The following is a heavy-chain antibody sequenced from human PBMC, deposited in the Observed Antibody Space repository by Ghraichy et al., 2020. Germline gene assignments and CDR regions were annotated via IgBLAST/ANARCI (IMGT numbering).Heavy chain of an antibody. CDR2: ISAYNGNT. V-gene: IGHV1-18*01. Sequence: ASVKVSCKASGYTFTSYGISWVRQAPGQGLEWMGWISAYNGNTNYAQKLQGRVTMTTDTSTSTAYMELRSLRSDDTAVYYCAGDPISYYYGSGSYPDYWGQGTLVTVSS. CDR1: GYTFTSYG. CDR3: AGDPISYYYGSGSYPDY. J-gene: IGHJ4*02. D-gene: IGHD3-10*01.